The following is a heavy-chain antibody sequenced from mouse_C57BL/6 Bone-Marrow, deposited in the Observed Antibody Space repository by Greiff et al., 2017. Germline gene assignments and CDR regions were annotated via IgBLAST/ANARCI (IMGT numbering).Heavy chain of an antibody. CDR1: GYTFTSYW. Sequence: QVQLKQPGAELVRPGSSVKLSCKASGYTFTSYWMHWVKQRPIQGLEWIGNIDPSDSETHYNQKFKDKATLTVDKSSSTAYMQLSSLTSEDSAVYYCARRYSYYFDYWGQGTTLTVSS. J-gene: IGHJ2*01. D-gene: IGHD2-14*01. CDR3: ARRYSYYFDY. V-gene: IGHV1-52*01. CDR2: IDPSDSET.